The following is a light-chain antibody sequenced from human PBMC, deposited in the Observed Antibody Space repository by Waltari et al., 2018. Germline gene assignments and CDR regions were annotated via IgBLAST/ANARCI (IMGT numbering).Light chain of an antibody. CDR3: QKYGTSPAT. J-gene: IGKJ1*01. CDR2: DAS. CDR1: QSVSRT. Sequence: MVMKQPPAPPSSSAGGSATPSCRARQSVSRTLAWYQQKPGQAPRLLIYDASIRATGIPDRFSGSGSGTDFSLTISRLEPEDFAVYYCQKYGTSPATFGQGTKVEIK. V-gene: IGKV3-20*01.